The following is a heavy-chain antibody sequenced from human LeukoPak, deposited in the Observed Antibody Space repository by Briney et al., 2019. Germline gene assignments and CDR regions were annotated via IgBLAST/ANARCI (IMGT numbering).Heavy chain of an antibody. D-gene: IGHD3-9*01. Sequence: ASVKVSCKASGYTLTSYGISWVRQAPGQGLEWMGWISAYNGNTNYAQKLQGRVTMTTDTSTSTAYMELRSLRSDDTAVYYCARGPNYDILTGYPNYYYYYGMDVWGQGTTVTVSS. CDR2: ISAYNGNT. CDR3: ARGPNYDILTGYPNYYYYYGMDV. J-gene: IGHJ6*02. V-gene: IGHV1-18*01. CDR1: GYTLTSYG.